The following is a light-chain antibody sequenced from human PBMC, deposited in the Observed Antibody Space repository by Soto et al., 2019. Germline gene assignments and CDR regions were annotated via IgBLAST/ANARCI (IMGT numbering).Light chain of an antibody. V-gene: IGKV3-20*01. CDR2: DAS. Sequence: PGERASLSCRASQSISGRYLAWYQQKPGQAPRLLIYDASSRATGIPDRFSGSGSGTDFILTISRLEPEDFAVYYCPQYCSSPLTFGGGTKVEIK. J-gene: IGKJ4*01. CDR3: PQYCSSPLT. CDR1: QSISGRY.